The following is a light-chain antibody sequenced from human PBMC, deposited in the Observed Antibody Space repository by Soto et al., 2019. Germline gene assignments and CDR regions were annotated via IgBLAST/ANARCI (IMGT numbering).Light chain of an antibody. Sequence: EIVLTQSPGTLSVSPGERATLFCRARQSISSTYLAWYQKKPGQAPRLLLYGAFNRTTGIPDRFSGSGSGTDFTLTISRLEPEDCEFYYCQQYGSSSFAFGPGTKVEIK. CDR3: QQYGSSSFA. J-gene: IGKJ3*01. CDR1: QSISSTY. CDR2: GAF. V-gene: IGKV3-20*01.